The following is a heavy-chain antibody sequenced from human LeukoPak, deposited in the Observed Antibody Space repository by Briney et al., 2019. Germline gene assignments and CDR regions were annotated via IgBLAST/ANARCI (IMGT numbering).Heavy chain of an antibody. V-gene: IGHV3-53*04. J-gene: IGHJ6*02. Sequence: GGSLRLSCAASGFTVSSNYMSWVRQAPGKGLEWVSVIYSGGSTYYADSVKGRFTISRHNSKNTLYLQMNSLRAEDTAVYYCAREKLLDDSSGRLGYYYGMDVWGQGTTVTVSS. CDR1: GFTVSSNY. CDR3: AREKLLDDSSGRLGYYYGMDV. CDR2: IYSGGST. D-gene: IGHD3-22*01.